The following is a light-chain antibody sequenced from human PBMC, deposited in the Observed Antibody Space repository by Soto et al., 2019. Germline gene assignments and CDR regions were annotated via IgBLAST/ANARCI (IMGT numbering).Light chain of an antibody. CDR1: QSVNIY. Sequence: EIVLTQSPATLSLSPGGRATLSCRASQSVNIYLAWYQQKPGQAPRLLIYDASNRATGIPARFSGSGSGTDFTLTISSLEPEDIAVYYCQQRSNWRVTFGGGTKVEIK. CDR2: DAS. CDR3: QQRSNWRVT. V-gene: IGKV3-11*01. J-gene: IGKJ4*01.